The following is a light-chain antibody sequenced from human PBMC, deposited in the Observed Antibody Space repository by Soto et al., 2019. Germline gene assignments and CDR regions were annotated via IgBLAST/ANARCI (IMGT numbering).Light chain of an antibody. CDR1: SSNIVAHYE. V-gene: IGLV1-40*01. CDR2: GNR. J-gene: IGLJ1*01. Sequence: QSVLTQPPSLSGAPGQRVTISCTGSSSNIVAHYEVHWYQHLPGTAPKLIIHGNRNRPSGVPDRFSGSKSGTSAYLAITGLLAEDEDEYFCQSDDSSQRVGVFGTGTKLDVL. CDR3: QSDDSSQRVGV.